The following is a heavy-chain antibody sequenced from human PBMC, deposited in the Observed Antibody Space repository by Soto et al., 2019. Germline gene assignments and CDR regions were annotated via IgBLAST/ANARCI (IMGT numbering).Heavy chain of an antibody. J-gene: IGHJ4*02. CDR3: ARDSSGWSSFDY. CDR2: IYYSGST. D-gene: IGHD6-19*01. Sequence: QVQLQESGPGLVKPSQTLSLTCTVSGGSISSGGYYWSWIRQHPGKGPEWIGYIYYSGSTYYNPSLKSRVTISVDTSKNQFSLKLSSVTAADTAVYYCARDSSGWSSFDYWGQGTLVTVSS. V-gene: IGHV4-31*03. CDR1: GGSISSGGYY.